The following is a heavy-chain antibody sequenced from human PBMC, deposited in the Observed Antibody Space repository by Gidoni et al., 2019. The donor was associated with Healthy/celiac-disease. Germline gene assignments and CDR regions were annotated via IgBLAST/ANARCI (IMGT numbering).Heavy chain of an antibody. V-gene: IGHV4-61*02. CDR3: ARVLRPLAAAGTPGAFDI. D-gene: IGHD6-13*01. CDR2: IYTSGST. Sequence: QVQLQESGPGLVKPSQTLSLTCTVSGGSISSGSYYWSWIRQPAGKGLEWIGRIYTSGSTNYNPSLKSRVTISVDTSKNQFSLKLSSVTAADTAVYYCARVLRPLAAAGTPGAFDIWGQGTMVTVSS. CDR1: GGSISSGSYY. J-gene: IGHJ3*02.